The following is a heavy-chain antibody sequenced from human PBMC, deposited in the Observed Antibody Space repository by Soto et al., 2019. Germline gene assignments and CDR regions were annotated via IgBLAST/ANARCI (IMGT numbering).Heavy chain of an antibody. CDR2: ISGYNGDT. CDR3: MREFLAGSFDN. CDR1: GYTYSKYI. Sequence: QVQLVQSGAEVKKPGASVKVSCKTPGYTYSKYIIARVRETPGQGLEWMGWISGYNGDTQYAPELQGRVTFTSETATSTAYMELSSPTSDDTAVYYCMREFLAGSFDNWGQGTLVTVSS. V-gene: IGHV1-18*04. J-gene: IGHJ4*02.